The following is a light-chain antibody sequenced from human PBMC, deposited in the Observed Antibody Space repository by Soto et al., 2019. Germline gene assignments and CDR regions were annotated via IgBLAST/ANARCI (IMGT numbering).Light chain of an antibody. Sequence: SPSQLPLAPGTRVALYSSEDQSVASSYLAWYRQKPGQAPRLLIYGASSRATAIPDRFSGSGSGTDFTLTISRLEPEDLAVYYCHQYRSSPPIPYAQGTRLEIK. CDR2: GAS. CDR3: HQYRSSPPIP. J-gene: IGKJ5*01. CDR1: QSVASSY. V-gene: IGKV3-20*01.